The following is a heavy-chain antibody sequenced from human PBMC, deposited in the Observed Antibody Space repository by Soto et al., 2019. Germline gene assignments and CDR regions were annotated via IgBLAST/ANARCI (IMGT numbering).Heavy chain of an antibody. J-gene: IGHJ6*02. Sequence: SETLSLTCAVYGGSLSGYYWSWIRQPPGKGLEWIGEINHSGSTNYNPSLKSRVTISVDTSKNQFSLKLSSVTAAGTAVYYCARVARIDSYGMDVWGQGTTVTVSS. CDR2: INHSGST. D-gene: IGHD3-16*02. V-gene: IGHV4-34*01. CDR3: ARVARIDSYGMDV. CDR1: GGSLSGYY.